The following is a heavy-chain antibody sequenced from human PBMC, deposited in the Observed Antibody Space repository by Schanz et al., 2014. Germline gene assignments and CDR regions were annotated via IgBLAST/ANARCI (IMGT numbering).Heavy chain of an antibody. CDR3: ARGPSTGACDI. Sequence: QVQLVQSGAEVKKPGASVKVSCEASGYTFTSYYIHWFRQAPGQGLEWMGLINPSVGNTNYAQKFRGRVTMTRDTSTSTVYMELSSLRSEDTAVYFCARGPSTGACDIWGQGTMVTVSS. J-gene: IGHJ3*02. V-gene: IGHV1-46*03. CDR2: INPSVGNT. CDR1: GYTFTSYY.